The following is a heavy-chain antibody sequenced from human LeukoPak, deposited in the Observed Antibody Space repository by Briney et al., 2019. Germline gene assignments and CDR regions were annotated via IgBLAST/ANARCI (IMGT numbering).Heavy chain of an antibody. J-gene: IGHJ4*02. Sequence: PGGSLRLSCAASGFTFSNYRMHWVRQAPGKGLVWVSRINSDGSRIYYADSVKGRFTISRDNAKNTLYLQVNSLRAEDTAVYYCARDGGIYDFDYWGQGTLVTVSS. D-gene: IGHD1-26*01. CDR1: GFTFSNYR. CDR2: INSDGSRI. V-gene: IGHV3-74*01. CDR3: ARDGGIYDFDY.